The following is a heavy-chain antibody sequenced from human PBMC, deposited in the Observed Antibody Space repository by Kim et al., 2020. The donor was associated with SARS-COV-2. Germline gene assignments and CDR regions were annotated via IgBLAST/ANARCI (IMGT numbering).Heavy chain of an antibody. CDR2: INAGNGKT. J-gene: IGHJ6*02. Sequence: ASVKVSCKASGYTFSSYAIHWVRRAPGQRLEWMGWINAGNGKTKSSQKFQGRVTITRDTSASTAYMELSSLRSEDTAVYYCARPAYNWDYYYYYAMDVWGQGTTVTVSS. V-gene: IGHV1-3*01. D-gene: IGHD1-20*01. CDR1: GYTFSSYA. CDR3: ARPAYNWDYYYYYAMDV.